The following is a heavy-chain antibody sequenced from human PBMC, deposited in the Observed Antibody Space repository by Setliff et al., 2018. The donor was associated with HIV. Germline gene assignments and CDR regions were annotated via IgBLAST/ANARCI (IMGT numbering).Heavy chain of an antibody. Sequence: GGSLRLSCSASGFSFRDYDISWIRQAPGKGLAWVSYISSSGSTIYYADSVEGRFTMSRENAKNSLYLQMNSLRAEDTAVYYCARAMAADFWSAYYGSKGGPAFDPWGQGTLVTVSS. V-gene: IGHV3-11*04. CDR2: ISSSGSTI. CDR3: ARAMAADFWSAYYGSKGGPAFDP. CDR1: GFSFRDYD. D-gene: IGHD3-3*01. J-gene: IGHJ5*02.